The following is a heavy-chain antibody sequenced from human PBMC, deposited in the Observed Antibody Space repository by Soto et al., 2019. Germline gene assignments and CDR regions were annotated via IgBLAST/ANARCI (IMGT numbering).Heavy chain of an antibody. CDR1: GFIFSNYV. Sequence: QVQLVESGGGVVQPGRSLRLSCAASGFIFSNYVMYWVRQAPGKRLEWVAFMSYDGTTKYYADSVKGRFTISRDNSKNTLYLQMNNLRPEDTGVYYCAREVLWSRYFDYWGQGTQVTVSS. CDR2: MSYDGTTK. J-gene: IGHJ4*02. D-gene: IGHD2-21*01. V-gene: IGHV3-30-3*01. CDR3: AREVLWSRYFDY.